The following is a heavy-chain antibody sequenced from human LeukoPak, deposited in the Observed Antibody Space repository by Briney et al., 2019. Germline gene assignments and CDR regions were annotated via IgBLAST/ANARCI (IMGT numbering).Heavy chain of an antibody. J-gene: IGHJ6*03. V-gene: IGHV3-48*01. CDR1: GFTFSSYS. Sequence: GGTLRLSCAASGFTFSSYSMNWVRQAPGKGLEWVSYISSSSSTIYYADSVKGRFTISGDNAKNSLYLQMNSLRAEDTAVYYCARQGIFGVTQDYMDVWGKGTTVTVSS. CDR2: ISSSSSTI. CDR3: ARQGIFGVTQDYMDV. D-gene: IGHD3-3*01.